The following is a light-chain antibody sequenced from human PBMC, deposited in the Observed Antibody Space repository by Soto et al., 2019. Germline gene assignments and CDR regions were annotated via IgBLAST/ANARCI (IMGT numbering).Light chain of an antibody. CDR2: DVS. V-gene: IGLV2-11*01. Sequence: QPVLTQPRSVSGSPGQSVTISCTGTSSDVGGYNYVSWYQHHPGKAPKLMIYDVSKRPSGVPDRFSGSKSGNTASLTISGLQAEDEADYYCCSYAGSYTFEVFGTGTKLTVL. CDR1: SSDVGGYNY. J-gene: IGLJ1*01. CDR3: CSYAGSYTFEV.